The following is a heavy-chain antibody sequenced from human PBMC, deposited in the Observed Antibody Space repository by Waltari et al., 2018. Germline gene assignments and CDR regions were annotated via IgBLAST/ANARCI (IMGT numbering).Heavy chain of an antibody. V-gene: IGHV4-59*08. J-gene: IGHJ5*02. CDR1: GGSISSYY. CDR3: AAIPGYSYGLGWFDP. Sequence: QVQLQESGPGLVKPSETLSLTCTVSGGSISSYYWSWIRQPPGKGLEWIGYIYYSGSTNYTPSLKSRVTISVDTSKNQFSLKLSSVTAADTAVYYCAAIPGYSYGLGWFDPWGQGTLVTVSS. D-gene: IGHD5-18*01. CDR2: IYYSGST.